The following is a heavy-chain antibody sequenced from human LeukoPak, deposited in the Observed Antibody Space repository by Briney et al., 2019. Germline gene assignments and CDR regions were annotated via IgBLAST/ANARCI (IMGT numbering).Heavy chain of an antibody. V-gene: IGHV3-7*05. CDR1: GFGFSTSS. Sequence: GGSLRLSCATSGFGFSTSSMNWVRQAPGKGLEWVAYIKKDGSEEKYVDSVKGRFTISRDNTKNSLYLQMGSLRVEDTAVYYCTKEGMWGQGTMVTVSS. J-gene: IGHJ3*01. CDR3: TKEGM. CDR2: IKKDGSEE.